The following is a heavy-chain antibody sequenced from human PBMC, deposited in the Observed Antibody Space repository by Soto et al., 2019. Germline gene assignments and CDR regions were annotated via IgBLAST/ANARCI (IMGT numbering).Heavy chain of an antibody. CDR3: ARDKKPFNWSPSILKSYYYGMDV. D-gene: IGHD1-1*01. Sequence: GSLRLSCAASGFTFRTFAMHWVRQAPGKGLEWVAVISNDGSNKYFLDSVKGRFTVSRDNSNNTLYLQMDGLRAEDTAVYYCARDKKPFNWSPSILKSYYYGMDVWGQGTTVTVSS. CDR2: ISNDGSNK. CDR1: GFTFRTFA. V-gene: IGHV3-30-3*01. J-gene: IGHJ6*02.